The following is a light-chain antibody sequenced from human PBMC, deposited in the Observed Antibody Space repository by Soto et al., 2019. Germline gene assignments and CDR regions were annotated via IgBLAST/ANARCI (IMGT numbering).Light chain of an antibody. CDR1: QSIRSY. CDR3: QQSYSNPTT. Sequence: DIQLTQSPSSLSASVGDRVTIACRASQSIRSYLNWYHQKPGKAPKLLIHAASSLQSGVPSRFTGSGSGTDFTLTISSLQPEDFATYYCQQSYSNPTTFGQGTKVDIK. CDR2: AAS. V-gene: IGKV1-39*01. J-gene: IGKJ1*01.